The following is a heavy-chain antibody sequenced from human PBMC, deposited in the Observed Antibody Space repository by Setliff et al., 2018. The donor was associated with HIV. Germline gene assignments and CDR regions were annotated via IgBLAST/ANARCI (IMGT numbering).Heavy chain of an antibody. V-gene: IGHV4-39*07. J-gene: IGHJ4*02. Sequence: PSETLSLTCTVSGGSISDSNHYWGWIRQPPGKGLEWIASIYYTGSTYYNPSLKSRVTISIDTSKNQFSLKLSSVTAADTAVYYCARSVDTTLVPAYYFDYWGQGTLVTLSS. CDR2: IYYTGST. CDR1: GGSISDSNHY. CDR3: ARSVDTTLVPAYYFDY. D-gene: IGHD5-18*01.